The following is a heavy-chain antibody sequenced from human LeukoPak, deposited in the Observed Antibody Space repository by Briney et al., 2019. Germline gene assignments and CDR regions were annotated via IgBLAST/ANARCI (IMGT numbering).Heavy chain of an antibody. D-gene: IGHD2-2*01. Sequence: ASVKVSCKASGYTFIGHYVHWVRQAPGQGLAWVGWLNPNSGGTDYAQKFQGRVTMTRDTSISTAYMELSRLRSDDTAVYYCARDEGYQMLFTLDYWGQGTLITVPS. CDR2: LNPNSGGT. J-gene: IGHJ4*02. CDR3: ARDEGYQMLFTLDY. V-gene: IGHV1-2*02. CDR1: GYTFIGHY.